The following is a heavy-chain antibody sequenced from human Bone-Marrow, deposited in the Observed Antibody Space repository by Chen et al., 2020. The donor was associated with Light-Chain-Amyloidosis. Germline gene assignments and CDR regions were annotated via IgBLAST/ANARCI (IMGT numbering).Heavy chain of an antibody. Sequence: EVKKPGESLKISCKGSGYTFPNNWIGWVRQMPGKGLEWMGVIYPDDSDARYSPSFEGQVTISADKSITTAYLQWRSLKASDTAMYYCARRRDGYNFDYWGQGTLVTVSS. D-gene: IGHD5-12*01. V-gene: IGHV5-51*01. CDR3: ARRRDGYNFDY. CDR1: GYTFPNNW. CDR2: IYPDDSDA. J-gene: IGHJ4*02.